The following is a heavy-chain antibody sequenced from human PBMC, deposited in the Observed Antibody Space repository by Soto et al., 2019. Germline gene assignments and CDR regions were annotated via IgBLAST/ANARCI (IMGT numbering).Heavy chain of an antibody. Sequence: PGGSLRLFCAASEFMGSNYAMNWVRQAPWKGLEWGSAISGSGGITYYADSVKGRFTISRDNSKNTLYLQVNRLRAEDTAVYYGGKAEKSSAVAGYFDYRGQGTLVTVSS. D-gene: IGHD6-19*01. CDR1: EFMGSNYA. CDR2: ISGSGGIT. J-gene: IGHJ4*02. CDR3: GKAEKSSAVAGYFDY. V-gene: IGHV3-23*01.